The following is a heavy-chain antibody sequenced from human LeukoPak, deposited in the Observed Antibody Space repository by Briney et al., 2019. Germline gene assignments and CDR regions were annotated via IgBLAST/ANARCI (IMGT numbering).Heavy chain of an antibody. CDR3: AKGIDFWTPGGAFDI. CDR1: GFPFSSYA. CDR2: TSGSGGST. V-gene: IGHV3-23*01. D-gene: IGHD3-3*01. J-gene: IGHJ3*02. Sequence: PGGSLRLSCAASGFPFSSYAMSRVRQAPGKGLEWVSGTSGSGGSTYYADSVKGRFTISRDNSKNTLYLQMNSLRAEDTAVYYCAKGIDFWTPGGAFDIWGQGTMVTVSS.